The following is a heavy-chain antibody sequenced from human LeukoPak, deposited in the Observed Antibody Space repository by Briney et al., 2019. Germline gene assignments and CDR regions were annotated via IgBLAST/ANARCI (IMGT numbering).Heavy chain of an antibody. CDR3: ARQAVRIAVAGTAIFDY. CDR1: GGSFSGYY. J-gene: IGHJ4*02. Sequence: SETLSLTCAVYGGSFSGYYWSWIRQPPGKGLEWIGEINHSGSTNYNPSLKSRVTISIDTSKNQVSLKMSSVTAADTAVYYCARQAVRIAVAGTAIFDYWGQGTLVTVSS. CDR2: INHSGST. D-gene: IGHD6-19*01. V-gene: IGHV4-34*01.